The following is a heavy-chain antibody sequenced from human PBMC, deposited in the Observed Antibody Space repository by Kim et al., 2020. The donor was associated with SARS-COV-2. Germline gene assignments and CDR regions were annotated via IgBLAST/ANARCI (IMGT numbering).Heavy chain of an antibody. CDR2: ISSNGGST. CDR1: GFTFSSYA. D-gene: IGHD3-22*01. V-gene: IGHV3-64D*09. CDR3: VRTYYYDSSGYYTWYFDL. J-gene: IGHJ2*01. Sequence: GGSLRLSCSASGFTFSSYAMHWVRQAPGKGLEYVSAISSNGGSTYYADSVKGRFTISRDNSKNTLYLQMSSLRAEDTAVYYCVRTYYYDSSGYYTWYFDLWGRGTLVTVSS.